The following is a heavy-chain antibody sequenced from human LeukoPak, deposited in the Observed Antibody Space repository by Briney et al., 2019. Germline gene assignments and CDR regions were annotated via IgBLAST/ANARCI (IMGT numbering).Heavy chain of an antibody. J-gene: IGHJ6*02. CDR3: ARMYSSSWYPYYYYGMDV. V-gene: IGHV1-2*02. CDR1: GYTFTGYY. Sequence: ASVKVSCKASGYTFTGYYMHWVRQAPGQGIEWMGWINPNSGGTNYAQKFQGRVTMTRDTSISTAYMELSRLRSDDTAVYYCARMYSSSWYPYYYYGMDVWGQGTTVTVSS. D-gene: IGHD6-13*01. CDR2: INPNSGGT.